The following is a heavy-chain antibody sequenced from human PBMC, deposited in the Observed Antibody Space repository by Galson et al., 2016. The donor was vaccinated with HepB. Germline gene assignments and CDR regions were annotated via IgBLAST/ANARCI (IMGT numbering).Heavy chain of an antibody. D-gene: IGHD6-19*01. Sequence: SLRLSCAASGFTLSSYWMNWVRQAPGKGLEWVANIKEDGSEKNYVDSLKGRFTISRDNAKNSLYLHMNNLRVEDTAVYYCAKNSGWDSDYWGQGTLVIVSS. CDR1: GFTLSSYW. CDR3: AKNSGWDSDY. V-gene: IGHV3-7*03. CDR2: IKEDGSEK. J-gene: IGHJ4*02.